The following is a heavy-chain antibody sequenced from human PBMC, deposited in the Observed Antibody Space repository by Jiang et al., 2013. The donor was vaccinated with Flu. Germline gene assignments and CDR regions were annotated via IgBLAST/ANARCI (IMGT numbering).Heavy chain of an antibody. CDR2: IYFXGAT. D-gene: IGHD1-1*01. CDR3: ARDNLDSALDI. Sequence: SLNCTVSGGSINGYYWSWVRQAPGKGLEWIGQIYFXGATNYSPSLKGRVTISVDAPTNQFSLTLTSVTAADTAVYYCARDNLDSALDIWGQGTMVTISP. J-gene: IGHJ3*02. V-gene: IGHV4-59*12. CDR1: GGSINGYY.